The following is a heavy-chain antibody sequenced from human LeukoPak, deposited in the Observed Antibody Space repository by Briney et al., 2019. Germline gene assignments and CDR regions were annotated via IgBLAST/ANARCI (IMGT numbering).Heavy chain of an antibody. D-gene: IGHD1-26*01. Sequence: ASVKVSCKASGYTFTGYYMHWVRQATGQGLEWMGWMNPNSGNTGYAQKFQGRVTMTRNTSISTAYMELSSLRSEDTAVYYCARWSGSYTYWGQGTLVTVSS. CDR2: MNPNSGNT. J-gene: IGHJ4*02. CDR3: ARWSGSYTY. CDR1: GYTFTGYY. V-gene: IGHV1-8*02.